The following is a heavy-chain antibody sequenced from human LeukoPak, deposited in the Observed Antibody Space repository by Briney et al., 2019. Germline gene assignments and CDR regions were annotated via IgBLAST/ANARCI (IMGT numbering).Heavy chain of an antibody. CDR1: GGSVSSGSYY. D-gene: IGHD3-22*01. V-gene: IGHV4-61*01. CDR3: AREAHYYDSSGYYRVDYFDY. CDR2: IYYSGST. Sequence: PSETLSLTCTVSGGSVSSGSYYWSWIRQPPGKGLEWIGYIYYSGSTNYNPSLKSRVTISVDTSKNQFSLKLSSVTAAGTAVYYCAREAHYYDSSGYYRVDYFDYWGQGTLVTVSS. J-gene: IGHJ4*02.